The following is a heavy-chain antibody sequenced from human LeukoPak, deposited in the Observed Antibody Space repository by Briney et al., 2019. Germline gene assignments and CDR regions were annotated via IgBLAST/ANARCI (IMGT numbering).Heavy chain of an antibody. CDR1: GFTFSDYG. Sequence: SGGSLRLSCAASGFTFSDYGIHRVRQAPGKGLEWVAFIRFDGSSKYYTDSVKGRFTISRDNSKNTLYLQMNSLGAEDTAVYYCAKEGTASKPSDLDYWGQGTLVTVSS. V-gene: IGHV3-30*02. J-gene: IGHJ4*02. D-gene: IGHD1/OR15-1a*01. CDR2: IRFDGSSK. CDR3: AKEGTASKPSDLDY.